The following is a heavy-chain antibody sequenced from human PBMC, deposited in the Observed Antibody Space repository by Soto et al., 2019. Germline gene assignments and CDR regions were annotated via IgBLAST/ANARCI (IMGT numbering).Heavy chain of an antibody. J-gene: IGHJ6*02. V-gene: IGHV3-23*01. CDR2: ISNSGGNT. CDR3: AKDQRGVSAAARMDV. D-gene: IGHD6-13*01. Sequence: EVQLLECGGALVQPGGSLRLSCAASGYTFSSYAMTWVREAPGKGLECVSAISNSGGNTFHADSVKGRFTISRDNSKNTLYLQMNRLRAEDTAVYYCAKDQRGVSAAARMDVWGQGTTVTVSS. CDR1: GYTFSSYA.